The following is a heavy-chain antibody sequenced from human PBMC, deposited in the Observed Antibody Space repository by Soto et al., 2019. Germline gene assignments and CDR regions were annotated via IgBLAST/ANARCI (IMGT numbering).Heavy chain of an antibody. D-gene: IGHD5-18*01. V-gene: IGHV3-7*01. CDR2: IKQDGSEK. CDR1: GFTFSSYW. J-gene: IGHJ6*03. Sequence: GGSLRLSCAASGFTFSSYWMSWVRQAPGKGLEWVANIKQDGSEKYYVDSVKGRFTISRDNAKNSLYLQMNSLRAEDTAVYYCARENSYGTTHYYYYYMDVWGKGTTVTVSS. CDR3: ARENSYGTTHYYYYYMDV.